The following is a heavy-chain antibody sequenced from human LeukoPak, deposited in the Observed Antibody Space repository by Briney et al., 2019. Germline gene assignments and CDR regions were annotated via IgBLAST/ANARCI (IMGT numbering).Heavy chain of an antibody. J-gene: IGHJ6*02. D-gene: IGHD6-6*01. CDR2: INHSGRT. V-gene: IGHV4-34*01. CDR1: GGSFSNYY. Sequence: SETLSLTCAVYGGSFSNYYWGWIRQPPGKGLEWIGEINHSGRTNYNSSLKSRVTISVDTSKNQFSLKLSSVTAADTAVYYCATAPSSSSPYYYGMDVWGQGTTVTVSS. CDR3: ATAPSSSSPYYYGMDV.